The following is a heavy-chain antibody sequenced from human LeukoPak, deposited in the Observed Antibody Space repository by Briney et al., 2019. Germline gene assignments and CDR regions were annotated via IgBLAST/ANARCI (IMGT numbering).Heavy chain of an antibody. CDR1: GFTFSSYA. D-gene: IGHD2-21*01. Sequence: GGSLRLSCAASGFTFSSYAMHWVRQAPGKGLEWVAVISYDGSNKYYADSVKGRFTISRDNSKNTLYLQMNSLRAEDTAVYYCAKDSRIPDWGQGTLVTVSS. CDR2: ISYDGSNK. J-gene: IGHJ4*02. CDR3: AKDSRIPD. V-gene: IGHV3-30-3*01.